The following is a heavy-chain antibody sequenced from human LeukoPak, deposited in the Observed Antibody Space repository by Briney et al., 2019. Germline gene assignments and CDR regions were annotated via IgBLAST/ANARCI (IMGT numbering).Heavy chain of an antibody. Sequence: GGSLRLSCAASGFTFSSYGMSWVRQAPGKGLEWVSAISGSGDSTYYADSVKGRFTISRDNAKNSLYLQMNSLRAEDTAVFYCARLRWEQTGYSSDYWGQGTLVTVSS. J-gene: IGHJ4*02. CDR2: ISGSGDST. D-gene: IGHD4-23*01. V-gene: IGHV3-23*01. CDR3: ARLRWEQTGYSSDY. CDR1: GFTFSSYG.